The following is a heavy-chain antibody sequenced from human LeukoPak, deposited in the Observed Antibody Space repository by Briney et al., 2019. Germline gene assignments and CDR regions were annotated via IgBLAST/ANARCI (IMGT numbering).Heavy chain of an antibody. CDR3: AKGGYCSSTSCYNYNWFDP. V-gene: IGHV3-23*01. Sequence: GGSLRLSCAASGFTFSSYAMHWVRQAPGKGLEWVSAISGSGGSTYYADSVKGRFTISRDNSKNTLYLQMNSLRAEDTAVYYCAKGGYCSSTSCYNYNWFDPWGQGTLVTVSS. D-gene: IGHD2-2*02. CDR1: GFTFSSYA. J-gene: IGHJ5*02. CDR2: ISGSGGST.